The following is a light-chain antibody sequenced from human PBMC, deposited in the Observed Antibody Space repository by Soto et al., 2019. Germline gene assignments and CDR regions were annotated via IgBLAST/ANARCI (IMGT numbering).Light chain of an antibody. CDR1: QSVSGN. CDR3: QQYNNWPPYT. CDR2: AAS. Sequence: ETVMTQSPATLSVSPGERAILSCRASQSVSGNLAWYQQKPDQAPRLLIYAASSRAAGIPPRFSGSGSGTEFTLTISSLQSEDFAVYYCQQYNNWPPYTFGQGTKLEIK. J-gene: IGKJ2*01. V-gene: IGKV3-15*01.